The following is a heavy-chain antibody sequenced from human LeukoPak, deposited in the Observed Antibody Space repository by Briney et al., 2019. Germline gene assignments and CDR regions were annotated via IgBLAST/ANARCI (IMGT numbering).Heavy chain of an antibody. CDR3: ARGRCGYSGYDYFDY. CDR2: ISSNGGST. V-gene: IGHV3-64*01. D-gene: IGHD5-12*01. Sequence: GGSLRLSCAASGFTFSSYAMHWVRQAPGKGLEDVSAISSNGGSTYYANSVKGRFTISRDNSKNTLYLQMGSLRAEDMAVYYCARGRCGYSGYDYFDYWGQGTLVTVSS. CDR1: GFTFSSYA. J-gene: IGHJ4*02.